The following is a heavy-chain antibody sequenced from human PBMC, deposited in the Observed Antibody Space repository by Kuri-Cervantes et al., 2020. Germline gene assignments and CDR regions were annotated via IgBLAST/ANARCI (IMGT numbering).Heavy chain of an antibody. Sequence: GESLKISCAASGFTFSSYSMNWVRQAPGKGLEWVSYISSSSTIYYADSVKGRFTISRDNAKNSLYLQMNSLRDEDTAVYYCARDSYYYDSSGYYPPAGYYGMDVWGQGTTVTVSS. CDR1: GFTFSSYS. CDR3: ARDSYYYDSSGYYPPAGYYGMDV. J-gene: IGHJ6*02. CDR2: ISSSSTI. V-gene: IGHV3-48*02. D-gene: IGHD3-22*01.